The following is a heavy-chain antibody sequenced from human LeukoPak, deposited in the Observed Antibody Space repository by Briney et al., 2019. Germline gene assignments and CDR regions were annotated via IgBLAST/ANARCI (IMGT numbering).Heavy chain of an antibody. CDR1: GFTFSSYE. Sequence: PGGSLRLSCAASGFTFSSYEMNWVRQAPGKGLEWVSSISSSSSYIYYADSVKGRFTISRDNAKNSLYLQMNSLRAEDTAVYYCARVGSSGYYPDAFDIWGQGTMVTVSS. D-gene: IGHD3-22*01. J-gene: IGHJ3*02. CDR2: ISSSSSYI. V-gene: IGHV3-21*01. CDR3: ARVGSSGYYPDAFDI.